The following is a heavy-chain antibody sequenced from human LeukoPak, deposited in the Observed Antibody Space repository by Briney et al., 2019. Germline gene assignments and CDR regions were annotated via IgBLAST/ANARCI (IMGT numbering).Heavy chain of an antibody. CDR2: INHSGST. CDR1: GGSFSGYY. Sequence: PSETLSLTCAVYGGSFSGYYWSWIRQPPGKGLEWIGEINHSGSTNYNPSLKSRVTISVDTSKNQFSLKLSSVTAADTAVYYCARIMTTVTTWYAFDIWGQGTMVTVSS. V-gene: IGHV4-34*01. CDR3: ARIMTTVTTWYAFDI. J-gene: IGHJ3*02. D-gene: IGHD4-17*01.